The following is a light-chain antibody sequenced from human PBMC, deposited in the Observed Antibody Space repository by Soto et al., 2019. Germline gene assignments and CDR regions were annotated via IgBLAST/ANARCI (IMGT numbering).Light chain of an antibody. CDR2: KAS. CDR3: QHDNSYSEA. Sequence: DIQLTQSPSTLSGSVGDRVTITCRASQTISSWLAWYQQKPGKAPKLLIYKASTLKSGVPSRFSGSGSWTEFTLTISSLQPDDFATYYCQHDNSYSEAFGQGTKVELK. CDR1: QTISSW. J-gene: IGKJ1*01. V-gene: IGKV1-5*03.